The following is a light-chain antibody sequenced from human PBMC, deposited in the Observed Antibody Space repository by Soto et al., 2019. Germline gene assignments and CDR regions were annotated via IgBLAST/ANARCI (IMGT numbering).Light chain of an antibody. Sequence: QSVLTQPASVSGSPGQSIAISCTGTSSVVGGYNYVSWYQQRPGKAPKLMIYDVNNRPSGVSNRFSGSKSGNTASLTISGLQAEDEADYYCCSYTTSSTYVFGTGTKVTVL. V-gene: IGLV2-14*03. CDR3: CSYTTSSTYV. CDR2: DVN. CDR1: SSVVGGYNY. J-gene: IGLJ1*01.